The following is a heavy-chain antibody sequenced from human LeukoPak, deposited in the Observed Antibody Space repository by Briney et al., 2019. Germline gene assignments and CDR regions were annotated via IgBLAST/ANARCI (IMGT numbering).Heavy chain of an antibody. V-gene: IGHV4-39*01. D-gene: IGHD1-1*01. J-gene: IGHJ3*02. CDR3: ASEFGTTGRGAFDI. Sequence: PSETLSLTCTVSGGSISSSSYYWGWIRQPPGKGLEWIGSIYYSGTAYYNPSLKSRFTISVDTSKNQFSLKLSSVTAADTAVYXCASEFGTTGRGAFDIWGQGTMVTVSS. CDR1: GGSISSSSYY. CDR2: IYYSGTA.